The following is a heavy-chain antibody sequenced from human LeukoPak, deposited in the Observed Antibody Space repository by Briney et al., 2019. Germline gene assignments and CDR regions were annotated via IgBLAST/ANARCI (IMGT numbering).Heavy chain of an antibody. CDR1: GGSISSYY. D-gene: IGHD6-13*01. V-gene: IGHV4-4*07. Sequence: PSETLSLTCTASGGSISSYYWSWIRQPAGKGLEWIGRIYTSGSTNYNPSLKSRVTVSVDTSKNQFSLKLSSVTAADTAVYYCARGSDSSSWSFFDYWGQGTLVTVSS. J-gene: IGHJ4*02. CDR3: ARGSDSSSWSFFDY. CDR2: IYTSGST.